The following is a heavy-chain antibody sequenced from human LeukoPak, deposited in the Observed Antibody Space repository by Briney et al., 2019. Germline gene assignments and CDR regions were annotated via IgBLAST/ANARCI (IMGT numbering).Heavy chain of an antibody. CDR1: GGSISSYY. V-gene: IGHV4-59*01. CDR3: ARSGEGATYYFDY. D-gene: IGHD1-26*01. J-gene: IGHJ4*02. CDR2: IYYSGST. Sequence: SETLSLTCTVSGGSISSYYWSWIRQPPGKGLEWIGYIYYSGSTNYNPSLKSRVTISVDTSKNQFSLKLSSVTVADTAVYYCARSGEGATYYFDYWGQGALGTVSS.